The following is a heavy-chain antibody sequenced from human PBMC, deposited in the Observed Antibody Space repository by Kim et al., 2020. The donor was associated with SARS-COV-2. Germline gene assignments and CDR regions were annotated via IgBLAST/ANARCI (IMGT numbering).Heavy chain of an antibody. D-gene: IGHD2-15*01. Sequence: SETLSLTCTVSGDSINSGGYYWSWIRQHPGKGLEWIGYIYYSGSTYYNPSLKSRVTISVDTSKNQFSLKLSSVTAADTAVYYCARSQWGGYCSGGSCPDDAFDIWGQGTMVTVSS. J-gene: IGHJ3*02. CDR2: IYYSGST. V-gene: IGHV4-31*03. CDR1: GDSINSGGYY. CDR3: ARSQWGGYCSGGSCPDDAFDI.